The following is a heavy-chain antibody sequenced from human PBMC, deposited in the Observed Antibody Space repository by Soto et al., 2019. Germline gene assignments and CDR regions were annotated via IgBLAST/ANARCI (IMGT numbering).Heavy chain of an antibody. CDR3: FCSMRGPFDY. V-gene: IGHV4-59*01. Sequence: PSETMPLTCTVPGDSIRDFYRSWIRQPPGKGLRCIGYICDSGRANDTPSLESRVTFSLETSRNQFSLKLSSCAAAATPVYYCFCSMRGPFDYWGQGIMVTVSS. CDR2: ICDSGRA. D-gene: IGHD2-2*01. J-gene: IGHJ4*02. CDR1: GDSIRDFY.